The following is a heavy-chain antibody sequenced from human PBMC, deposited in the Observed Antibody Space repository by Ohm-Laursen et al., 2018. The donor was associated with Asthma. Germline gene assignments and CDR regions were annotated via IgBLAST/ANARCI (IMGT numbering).Heavy chain of an antibody. CDR3: ARDVMEWYLPAFDF. J-gene: IGHJ4*02. CDR2: IWYGGSNK. Sequence: SLRLSCAASGFTFTSYDMYWVRQAPGKGLEFVAVIWYGGSNKYYADSVNGRFTVSRDDSKNTLYLQMNSLRPDDTAVYYCARDVMEWYLPAFDFWGQGTLVTVSS. CDR1: GFTFTSYD. D-gene: IGHD3-3*01. V-gene: IGHV3-33*08.